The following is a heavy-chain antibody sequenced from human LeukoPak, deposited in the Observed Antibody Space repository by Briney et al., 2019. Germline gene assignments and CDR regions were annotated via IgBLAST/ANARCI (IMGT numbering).Heavy chain of an antibody. D-gene: IGHD3-22*01. V-gene: IGHV4-39*01. CDR1: GGSISSSSYY. CDR2: IYYSGST. CDR3: ARPRITLIVEAFDI. Sequence: SETLSLTCTVSGGSISSSSYYWGWIRQPPGKGLEWIGSIYYSGSTYYNPSLKSRVTISVDTSKNQFSLKLSSVTAADTAVYYCARPRITLIVEAFDIWGQGTMVTVSS. J-gene: IGHJ3*02.